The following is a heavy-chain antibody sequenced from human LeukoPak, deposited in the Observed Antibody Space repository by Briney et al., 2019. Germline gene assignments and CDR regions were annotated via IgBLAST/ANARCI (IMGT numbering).Heavy chain of an antibody. J-gene: IGHJ3*01. D-gene: IGHD3-10*01. Sequence: SETLSLTCTVSGGSISTYYWSWIRQPPGKRLEWIAHIYYSGAIKYNPSLKSRVSMSVDTSKNQFSLRLSSVTAADTAVYYCARYGSGAYALDVWGQGTMVTVSS. CDR3: ARYGSGAYALDV. CDR2: IYYSGAI. CDR1: GGSISTYY. V-gene: IGHV4-59*08.